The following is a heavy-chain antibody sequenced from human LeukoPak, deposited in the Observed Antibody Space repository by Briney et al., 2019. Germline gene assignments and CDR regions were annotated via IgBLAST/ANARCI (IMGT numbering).Heavy chain of an antibody. CDR2: ISGSGGST. CDR1: GFTFSSYA. J-gene: IGHJ6*03. Sequence: GGSLRLSCAASGFTFSSYAMSWVRQAPGKGLEWVSAISGSGGSTYYADSVKGRFTISRDNSKNTLYLQMNSLRAEDTAVYYCAIMIAARGYMDVWGKGTTVSVSS. D-gene: IGHD6-6*01. CDR3: AIMIAARGYMDV. V-gene: IGHV3-23*01.